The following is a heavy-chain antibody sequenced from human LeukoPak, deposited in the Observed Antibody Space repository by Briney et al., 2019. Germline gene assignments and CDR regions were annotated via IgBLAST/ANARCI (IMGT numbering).Heavy chain of an antibody. J-gene: IGHJ3*02. CDR3: ARHNSDLDAFDI. Sequence: SETLSLTCTVSGGSISYYYWSWIRQPPGKGLEWIGYIYYSGTTNYNPSLLSRVTISVDTSKNQFSLKLTSVTAADTAVYYCARHNSDLDAFDIWGQGTMVTVSS. CDR2: IYYSGTT. D-gene: IGHD6-13*01. V-gene: IGHV4-59*08. CDR1: GGSISYYY.